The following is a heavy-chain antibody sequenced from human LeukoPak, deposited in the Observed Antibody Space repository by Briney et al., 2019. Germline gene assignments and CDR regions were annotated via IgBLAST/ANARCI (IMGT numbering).Heavy chain of an antibody. CDR1: GFTFSSYA. D-gene: IGHD2-2*01. CDR2: ISGSGGAT. V-gene: IGHV3-23*01. J-gene: IGHJ4*02. CDR3: AKDSDIVVVPAAFSNF. Sequence: GGSLRLSCAASGFTFSSYAMSWVRQAPGKGLEWVSAISGSGGATYYADSVKGRFSISRDNSKNTLYLQMNSLRAEDTAVYYCAKDSDIVVVPAAFSNFWGQGTLVTVSS.